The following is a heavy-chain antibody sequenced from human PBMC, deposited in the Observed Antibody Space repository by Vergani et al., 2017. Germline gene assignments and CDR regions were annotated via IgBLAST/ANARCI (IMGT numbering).Heavy chain of an antibody. J-gene: IGHJ6*02. CDR1: GYTFNSYG. CDR3: ARDLRGTGVYYDSSGYPRPDYYYYGIDV. CDR2: ISDYNGNT. D-gene: IGHD3-22*01. Sequence: QVQLVQSGAEVKKPGASVKVSCKASGYTFNSYGISWVRQAPGQGLEWMGWISDYNGNTNYAQKLQGRVTMTTDTSTSTAYMELSSLRSEDTAVYYCARDLRGTGVYYDSSGYPRPDYYYYGIDVWGQGTTVTVSS. V-gene: IGHV1-18*01.